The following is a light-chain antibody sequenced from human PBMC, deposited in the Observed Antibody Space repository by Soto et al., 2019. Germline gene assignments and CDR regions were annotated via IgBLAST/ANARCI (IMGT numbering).Light chain of an antibody. CDR3: CSYGGSYSLV. Sequence: QSVLTQPASAYGSPVQSITISCTGTSSDVGSYNLVSWYQRHPGKAPKLMIYEVSKRPSGTSNRFSGAKSGDTASLTISGLQAEDEAHYYCCSYGGSYSLVFGGGTKLTVL. CDR2: EVS. J-gene: IGLJ3*02. V-gene: IGLV2-23*02. CDR1: SSDVGSYNL.